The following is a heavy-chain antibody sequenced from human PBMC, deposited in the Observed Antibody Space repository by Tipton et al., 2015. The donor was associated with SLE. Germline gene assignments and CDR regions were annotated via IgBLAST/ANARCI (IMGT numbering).Heavy chain of an antibody. D-gene: IGHD2-15*01. J-gene: IGHJ3*02. CDR2: IYNTGST. CDR3: AIPATQHCSGGGCYRHDAFDI. V-gene: IGHV4-4*08. Sequence: TLSLTCTVSGYSISGHYWTWIRQSPGKGLEWIGYIYNTGSTNYNPSLKSRVTISVDTSKNQFSLKLNSVTAADTAVYYCAIPATQHCSGGGCYRHDAFDIWGQGTMVTVSS. CDR1: GYSISGHY.